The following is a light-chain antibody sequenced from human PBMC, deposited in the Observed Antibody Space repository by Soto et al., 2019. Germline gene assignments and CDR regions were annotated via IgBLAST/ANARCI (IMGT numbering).Light chain of an antibody. CDR2: SIN. V-gene: IGLV1-44*01. J-gene: IGLJ2*01. CDR3: SAWDDSLIGGG. CDR1: SSNIGVGHA. Sequence: QSVLTQPPSVSGAPGQRVTISCTGSSSNIGVGHAVHWYQQLPGTAPKLLIYSINQRPSGVPDRFSGSKSGTSASLAISGLQSEDEADYYCSAWDDSLIGGGLGGVTKVTVL.